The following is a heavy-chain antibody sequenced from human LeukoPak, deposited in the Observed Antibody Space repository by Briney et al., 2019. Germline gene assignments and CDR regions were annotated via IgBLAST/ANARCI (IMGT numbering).Heavy chain of an antibody. CDR1: GVSFSDSY. J-gene: IGHJ4*02. V-gene: IGHV3-11*01. CDR2: ISSSGSTI. D-gene: IGHD4-17*01. Sequence: GGSLRLSCAASGVSFSDSYMSWIRQAPGKGLEWVSYISSSGSTIYYADSVKGRFTISRDNAKNSLYLQMNSLRAEDTAVYYCARARGLDYGDYPWNYWGQGTLVTVSS. CDR3: ARARGLDYGDYPWNY.